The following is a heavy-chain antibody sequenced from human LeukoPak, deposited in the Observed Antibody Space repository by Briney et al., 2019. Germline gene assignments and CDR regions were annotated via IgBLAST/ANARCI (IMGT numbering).Heavy chain of an antibody. J-gene: IGHJ4*02. CDR1: GFSFSSYV. CDR3: ARVTYYGSGSYPDY. CDR2: ISSSSSYI. V-gene: IGHV3-21*01. D-gene: IGHD3-10*01. Sequence: GGSLRLSCAASGFSFSSYVMSWVRQAPGKGLEWVSSISSSSSYIYYADSVKGRFTISRDNAKNSLYLQMNSLRAEDTAVYYCARVTYYGSGSYPDYWGQGTLVTVSS.